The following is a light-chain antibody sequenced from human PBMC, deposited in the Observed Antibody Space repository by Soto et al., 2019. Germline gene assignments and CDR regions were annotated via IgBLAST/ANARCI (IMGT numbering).Light chain of an antibody. Sequence: QSALTQPASVSGSFGQSITISCTGTSSDVGGYNYVSWYQQHPGEAPKLLICEVSNRPSGVSNRFSGSKSGNTASLTISGLQAEDEADYYCCSYTTSTTLYVFGSGTKVTVL. J-gene: IGLJ1*01. CDR1: SSDVGGYNY. CDR2: EVS. V-gene: IGLV2-14*01. CDR3: CSYTTSTTLYV.